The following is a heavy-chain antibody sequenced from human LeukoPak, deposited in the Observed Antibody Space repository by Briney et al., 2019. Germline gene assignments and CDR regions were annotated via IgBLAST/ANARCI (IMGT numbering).Heavy chain of an antibody. CDR2: ISASGST. V-gene: IGHV4-4*07. D-gene: IGHD1-26*01. Sequence: SETLSLTCTVSGGSISSYYWSWIRQPAGKGLEWIGRISASGSTNYNPSPTSRVTMLVDTSKNQFSLKLSSVTAADTAVYYCAREGRGSHSGYWGQGTLVTVSS. J-gene: IGHJ4*02. CDR3: AREGRGSHSGY. CDR1: GGSISSYY.